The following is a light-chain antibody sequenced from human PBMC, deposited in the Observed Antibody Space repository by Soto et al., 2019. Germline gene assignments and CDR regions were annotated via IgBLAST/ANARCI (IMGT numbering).Light chain of an antibody. CDR1: SSDVGGYTY. V-gene: IGLV2-14*01. CDR2: EVS. CDR3: SSYTSSSTLYV. Sequence: HSGLTQPASVSGSPGQSLTISCTGTSSDVGGYTYVSWYQQHPGKAPKLMIYEVSNRPSGVSNRFSGSKSGNTDSLTISGLQAEDEADYYCSSYTSSSTLYVFGTGTKVTVL. J-gene: IGLJ1*01.